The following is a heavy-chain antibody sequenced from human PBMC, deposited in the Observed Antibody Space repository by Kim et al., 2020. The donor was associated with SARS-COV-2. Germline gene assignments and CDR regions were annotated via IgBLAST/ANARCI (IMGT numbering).Heavy chain of an antibody. CDR1: GFTFSSYA. CDR2: ISYDGSNK. J-gene: IGHJ3*02. V-gene: IGHV3-30*04. D-gene: IGHD4-17*01. CDR3: ARGPSKYGDSGLWAFDI. Sequence: GGSLRLSCAASGFTFSSYAMHWVRQAPGKGLEWVAVISYDGSNKYYADSVKGRFTISRDNSKNTLYLQMNSLRAEDTAVYYCARGPSKYGDSGLWAFDIWGQGTMVTVSS.